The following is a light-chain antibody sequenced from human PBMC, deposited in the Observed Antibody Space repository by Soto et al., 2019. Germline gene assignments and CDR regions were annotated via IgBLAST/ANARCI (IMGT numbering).Light chain of an antibody. CDR1: SSDVGGYNY. CDR3: NSYTTSSTYV. J-gene: IGLJ1*01. Sequence: QSALTQPDSVSGSPGQPITISCTGTSSDVGGYNYVSWYQQHPGKPPKVMIYDVSNRPSGVSNRVSGSKSGNTASLTISGLQPEDEADYYCNSYTTSSTYVFGTGTKLTVL. CDR2: DVS. V-gene: IGLV2-14*01.